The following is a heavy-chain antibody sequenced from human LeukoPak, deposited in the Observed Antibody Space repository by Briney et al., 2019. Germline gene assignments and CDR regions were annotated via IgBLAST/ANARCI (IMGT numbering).Heavy chain of an antibody. D-gene: IGHD1-26*01. Sequence: ASVKVSCKASGYTFTSYGISWVRQAPGQGLEWMGWISAYNGDTNYAQKLQGRVTMTTDTSTSTAYRELRSLRSDDTAVYYCASRGCYSRYFDYWGQGTLVTVSS. V-gene: IGHV1-18*01. CDR2: ISAYNGDT. CDR1: GYTFTSYG. J-gene: IGHJ4*02. CDR3: ASRGCYSRYFDY.